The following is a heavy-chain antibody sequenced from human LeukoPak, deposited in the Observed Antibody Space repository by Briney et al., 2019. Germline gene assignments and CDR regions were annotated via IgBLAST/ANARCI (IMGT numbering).Heavy chain of an antibody. J-gene: IGHJ4*02. Sequence: SETLSLTCTVSGGSISSPYWSWIRQPPGKGLEWIGYIYYSGSTNYNPSLKSRVTISVDTSKNQFSLKLSSVTAADTAVYYCARGVEMATVVDYWGQGTLVTVSP. CDR2: IYYSGST. V-gene: IGHV4-59*11. D-gene: IGHD5-24*01. CDR1: GGSISSPY. CDR3: ARGVEMATVVDY.